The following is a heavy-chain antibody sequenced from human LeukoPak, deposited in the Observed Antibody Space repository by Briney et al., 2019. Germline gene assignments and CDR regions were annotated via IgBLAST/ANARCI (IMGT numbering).Heavy chain of an antibody. CDR1: GFTFSSYG. CDR3: ARDLIHGIVGAAFDY. CDR2: ISYDGSNK. Sequence: PGGSLRLSCAASGFTFSSYGMHWVRQAPGKGLEWVAVISYDGSNKYYADSVKGRFTISRDNSKNTLYLQMNSLRAEDTAVYYCARDLIHGIVGAAFDYWGQGTLVTVSS. D-gene: IGHD1-26*01. V-gene: IGHV3-30*03. J-gene: IGHJ4*02.